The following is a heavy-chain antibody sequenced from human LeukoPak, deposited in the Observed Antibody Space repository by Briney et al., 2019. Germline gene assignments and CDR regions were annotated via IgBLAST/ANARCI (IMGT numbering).Heavy chain of an antibody. V-gene: IGHV3-30-3*01. Sequence: GGSLRLSCAASGFTFSGYAMHWVRQAPGKGLEWVAVISCDGSNKYYADSVKGRFTISRDNSKNTLYLQMNSLRAEDTAVYYCAREVVVTPSHDAFDIWGQGTMVTVS. CDR2: ISCDGSNK. CDR3: AREVVVTPSHDAFDI. J-gene: IGHJ3*02. D-gene: IGHD4-23*01. CDR1: GFTFSGYA.